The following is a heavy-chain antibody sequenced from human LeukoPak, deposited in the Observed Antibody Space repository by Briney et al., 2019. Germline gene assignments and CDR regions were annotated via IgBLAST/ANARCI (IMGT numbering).Heavy chain of an antibody. CDR1: GGSISSSSYY. Sequence: PSETLSPTCTVPGGSISSSSYYWGWIRQPPGKGLEWIGSIYYSGSTYYNPSLKSRVTISVDTSKNQFSLKLSSVTAADTAVYYCARQLGYCSGGSCYSDFDYWGQGTLVTVSS. CDR2: IYYSGST. D-gene: IGHD2-15*01. J-gene: IGHJ4*02. V-gene: IGHV4-39*01. CDR3: ARQLGYCSGGSCYSDFDY.